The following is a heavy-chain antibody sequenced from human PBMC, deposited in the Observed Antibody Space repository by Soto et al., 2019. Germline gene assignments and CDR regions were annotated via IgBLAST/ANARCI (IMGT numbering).Heavy chain of an antibody. CDR1: GGTFSSYA. CDR2: IIPIFGTA. Sequence: QVQLVQSGAEVKKPGSSVKVSCKASGGTFSSYAISWVRRAPGQGLEWMGGIIPIFGTANYAQKFQGRVTITADESTSTAYMELSSLRSEDTAVYYCAREYCSGGSCSYYGMDVWGQGTTVTVSS. J-gene: IGHJ6*02. V-gene: IGHV1-69*01. D-gene: IGHD2-15*01. CDR3: AREYCSGGSCSYYGMDV.